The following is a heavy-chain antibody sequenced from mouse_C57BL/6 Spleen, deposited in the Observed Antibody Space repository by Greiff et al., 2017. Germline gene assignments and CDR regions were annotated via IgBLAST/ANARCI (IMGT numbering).Heavy chain of an antibody. V-gene: IGHV1-59*01. Sequence: QVQLQQSGAELVRPGTSVKLSCKASGYTFTSYWMHWVKQRPGQGLEWIGVIDPSDSYTNYNQKFKGKATLTVDTSSSTAYMQLSSLTSEDSAVYYCARRRAYYSNSNGHYYAMDYWGQGTSVTVSS. J-gene: IGHJ4*01. CDR1: GYTFTSYW. D-gene: IGHD2-5*01. CDR2: IDPSDSYT. CDR3: ARRRAYYSNSNGHYYAMDY.